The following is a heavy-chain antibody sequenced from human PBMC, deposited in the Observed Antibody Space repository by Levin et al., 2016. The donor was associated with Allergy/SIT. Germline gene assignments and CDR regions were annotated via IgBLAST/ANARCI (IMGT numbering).Heavy chain of an antibody. CDR2: IYYSGST. CDR3: ARSTSNYYDSSGYYGSFQH. J-gene: IGHJ1*01. Sequence: SETLSLTCTVSGGSISSGDYYWSWIRQPPGKGLEWIGYIYYSGSTYYNPSLKSRVTISVDTSKNQFSLKLSSVTAADTAVYYCARSTSNYYDSSGYYGSFQHWGQGTLVTVSS. V-gene: IGHV4-30-4*01. D-gene: IGHD3-22*01. CDR1: GGSISSGDYY.